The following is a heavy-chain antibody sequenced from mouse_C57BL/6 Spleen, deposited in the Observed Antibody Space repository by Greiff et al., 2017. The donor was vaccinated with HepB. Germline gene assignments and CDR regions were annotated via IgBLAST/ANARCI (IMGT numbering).Heavy chain of an antibody. Sequence: VQLKESGAELVKPGASVKLSCTASGFNIKDYYMHWVKQRTEQGLEWIGRIDPEDGETKYAPKFPGKATITADTSSNTAYLQLSSLTSEDTAVYYCARGGLLRDLYAMDYWGQGTSVTVSS. D-gene: IGHD2-3*01. CDR3: ARGGLLRDLYAMDY. CDR1: GFNIKDYY. J-gene: IGHJ4*01. V-gene: IGHV14-2*01. CDR2: IDPEDGET.